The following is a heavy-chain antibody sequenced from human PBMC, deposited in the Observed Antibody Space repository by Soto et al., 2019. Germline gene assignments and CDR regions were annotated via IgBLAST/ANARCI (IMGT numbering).Heavy chain of an antibody. CDR2: MNIDTGGT. Sequence: ASVKVSCKASGYRFTTYYIHWVRRAPGQSLEWMGRMNIDTGGTTYAQKFQGRVTMTRDTSISTAYMEVSSVKSDDTAMYYCARDGNFAFRGYSFAFDLWGQGTLVTVSS. CDR3: ARDGNFAFRGYSFAFDL. V-gene: IGHV1-2*06. D-gene: IGHD5-18*01. CDR1: GYRFTTYY. J-gene: IGHJ4*02.